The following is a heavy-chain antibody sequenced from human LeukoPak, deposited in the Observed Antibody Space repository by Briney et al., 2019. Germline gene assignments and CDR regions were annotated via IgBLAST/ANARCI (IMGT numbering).Heavy chain of an antibody. V-gene: IGHV4-30-2*01. Sequence: SETLSLTCSVSGGSITSSGYSWSWIRQPPGKGLEWLGNIYQSGSTYYNPSLKSRLTISLDRSKNQFSLNLDSVTAADTAVYYCARNRGWYAMDVWGQGTTVTVSS. D-gene: IGHD6-19*01. CDR2: IYQSGST. J-gene: IGHJ6*02. CDR3: ARNRGWYAMDV. CDR1: GGSITSSGYS.